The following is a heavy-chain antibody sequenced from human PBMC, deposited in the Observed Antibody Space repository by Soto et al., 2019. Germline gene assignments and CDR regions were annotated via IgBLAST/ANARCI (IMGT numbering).Heavy chain of an antibody. V-gene: IGHV3-30-3*01. D-gene: IGHD6-19*01. J-gene: IGHJ3*02. CDR1: GFTFSNYA. Sequence: GGSLRLSCAASGFTFSNYAMHWVRQAPGKGLEWVAVISYDGSNKYYADSVKGRFTISRDNSKNTLYLQMNTLRAEDTTLYYCARGTTSGWYAFDIWGQGTMVTVSS. CDR2: ISYDGSNK. CDR3: ARGTTSGWYAFDI.